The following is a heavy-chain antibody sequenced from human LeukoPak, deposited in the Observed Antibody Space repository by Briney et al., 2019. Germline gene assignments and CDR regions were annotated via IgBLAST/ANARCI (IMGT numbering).Heavy chain of an antibody. CDR3: ARAIEVGAMTPFDY. CDR2: IYHSGST. D-gene: IGHD1-26*01. V-gene: IGHV4-38-2*02. CDR1: GYSISSDYY. J-gene: IGHJ4*02. Sequence: SETLSLTCTVSGYSISSDYYWGWIRQPPGKGLEWIGSIYHSGSTYYNPSLKSRVTISVDTSKKQLSLKLSSVTAADTAVYYCARAIEVGAMTPFDYWGQGTLVTVSS.